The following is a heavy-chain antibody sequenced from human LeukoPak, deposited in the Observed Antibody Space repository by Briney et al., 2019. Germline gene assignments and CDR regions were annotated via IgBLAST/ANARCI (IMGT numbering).Heavy chain of an antibody. CDR2: INSDGSST. Sequence: GGSLRLSCAASGFTFSSYAMSWVRQAPGKGLEWVSRINSDGSSTSYADSVKGRFTISRDNAKNTLYLQMNSLRAEDTAVYYCARDISSRDWFDPWGQGTLVTVSS. J-gene: IGHJ5*02. D-gene: IGHD6-13*01. CDR3: ARDISSRDWFDP. V-gene: IGHV3-74*01. CDR1: GFTFSSYA.